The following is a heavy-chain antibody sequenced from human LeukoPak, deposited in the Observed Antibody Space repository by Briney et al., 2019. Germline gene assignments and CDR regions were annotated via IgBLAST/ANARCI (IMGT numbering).Heavy chain of an antibody. D-gene: IGHD3-9*01. J-gene: IGHJ5*02. CDR1: GGSISSSNW. Sequence: SGTLSLTCAVSGGSISSSNWWSWVRQPPGKGLEWIGEIYHSGSTNYNPSLKSRVTISVDKSKNQFSLKLSSVTAADTAVYYCARHRTQYYDMSGSDPWGQGTLVTVSS. V-gene: IGHV4-4*02. CDR2: IYHSGST. CDR3: ARHRTQYYDMSGSDP.